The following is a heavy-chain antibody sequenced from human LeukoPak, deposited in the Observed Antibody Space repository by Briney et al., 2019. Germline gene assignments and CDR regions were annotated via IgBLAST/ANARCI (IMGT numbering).Heavy chain of an antibody. CDR3: AREPSKDTAMVLDY. D-gene: IGHD5-18*01. CDR2: ISSSSSYI. V-gene: IGHV3-21*01. Sequence: PGGSLRLSCAASGFTFSSYSMNWVRQAPGKGLEWVSSISSSSSYIYYADSVKGRFIISRDNAKNSLYLQMNSLRAEDTAVYYCAREPSKDTAMVLDYWGQGTLVTVSS. J-gene: IGHJ4*02. CDR1: GFTFSSYS.